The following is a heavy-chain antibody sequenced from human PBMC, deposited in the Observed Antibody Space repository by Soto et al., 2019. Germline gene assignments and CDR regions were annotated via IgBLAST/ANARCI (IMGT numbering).Heavy chain of an antibody. V-gene: IGHV5-51*01. CDR1: GYSFTSYW. Sequence: GESLKISCKGSGYSFTSYWIGWVRQMPGKGLEWMGIIYPGDSDTRYSPSFQGQVTISADKSISTAYLQWSSLKASDTAMYYCARHQIRSTQYYYYYGMDVWGQGTTVTVSS. CDR2: IYPGDSDT. D-gene: IGHD2-15*01. CDR3: ARHQIRSTQYYYYYGMDV. J-gene: IGHJ6*02.